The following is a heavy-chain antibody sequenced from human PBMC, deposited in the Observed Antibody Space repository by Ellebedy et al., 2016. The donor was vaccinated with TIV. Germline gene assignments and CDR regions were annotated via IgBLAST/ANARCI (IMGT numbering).Heavy chain of an antibody. D-gene: IGHD2/OR15-2a*01. V-gene: IGHV3-72*01. J-gene: IGHJ4*02. CDR1: GFTFSDEH. Sequence: GGSLRLSXETSGFTFSDEHMDWVRQAPGKGLEWVGRSKNKGNNYATQYDASVKGRFTISRDDSTNSLYLQMNSLRTEDTAIYYCTKTFYFDWGQGTLVIVSS. CDR3: TKTFYFD. CDR2: SKNKGNNYAT.